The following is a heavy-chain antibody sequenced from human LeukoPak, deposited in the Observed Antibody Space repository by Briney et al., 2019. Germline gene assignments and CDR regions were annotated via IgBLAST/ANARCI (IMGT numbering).Heavy chain of an antibody. Sequence: SETLSLTCAVYGGSFSGYYWSWIRQPPGKGLEWIGEINHSGSTNYNPSLKSRVTISVDTSKNQFSLKLSSVTAADTAVYYCARLRGHCSGGSCYLNWGQGTLVTVSS. CDR1: GGSFSGYY. D-gene: IGHD2-15*01. V-gene: IGHV4-34*01. J-gene: IGHJ4*02. CDR3: ARLRGHCSGGSCYLN. CDR2: INHSGST.